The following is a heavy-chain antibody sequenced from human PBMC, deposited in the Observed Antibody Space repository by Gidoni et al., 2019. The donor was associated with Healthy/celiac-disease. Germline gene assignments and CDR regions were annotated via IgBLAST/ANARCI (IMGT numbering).Heavy chain of an antibody. CDR1: GFPFSNAW. V-gene: IGHV3-15*01. D-gene: IGHD5-12*01. Sequence: EVQLVESGGGLVKPGGSLRLSCAASGFPFSNAWMSWVRQAPGKGLEWVGRIKSKTDGGTTDYAAPVKGRFTISRDDSKNTLYLQMNSLKTEDTAVYYCTTRGVGYRYFDYWGQGTLVTVSS. J-gene: IGHJ4*02. CDR3: TTRGVGYRYFDY. CDR2: IKSKTDGGTT.